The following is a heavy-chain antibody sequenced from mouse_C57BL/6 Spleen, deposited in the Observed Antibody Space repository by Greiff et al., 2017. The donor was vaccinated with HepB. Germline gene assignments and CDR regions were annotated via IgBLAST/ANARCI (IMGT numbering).Heavy chain of an antibody. CDR1: GFTFSDYG. CDR2: ISSGSSTI. J-gene: IGHJ3*01. Sequence: DVQLQESGGGLVKPGGSLKLSCAASGFTFSDYGMHWVRQAPEKGLEWVAYISSGSSTIYYADTVQSRFTISRDNAKNTLFLQMTSLRSEDTAMYYCARGFAYWGQGTLVTVSA. CDR3: ARGFAY. V-gene: IGHV5-17*01.